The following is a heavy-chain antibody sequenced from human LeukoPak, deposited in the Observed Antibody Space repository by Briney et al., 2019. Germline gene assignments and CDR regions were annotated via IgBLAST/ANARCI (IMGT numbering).Heavy chain of an antibody. CDR2: ISYDGSNK. J-gene: IGHJ4*02. V-gene: IGHV3-30*03. CDR1: GFTFSSYG. D-gene: IGHD3-10*01. CDR3: ASDYYGSGSSLSNFDY. Sequence: GGSLRLSCTASGFTFSSYGMHWVRQAPGKGLEWVAVISYDGSNKYYADSVKGRFTISRDNSKNTLYLQMNSLRAEDTAVYYCASDYYGSGSSLSNFDYWGQGTLVTVSS.